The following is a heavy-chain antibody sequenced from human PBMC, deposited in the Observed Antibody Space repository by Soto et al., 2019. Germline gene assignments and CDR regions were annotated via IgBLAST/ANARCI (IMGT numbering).Heavy chain of an antibody. CDR2: ISGTGRST. Sequence: EVQLLESGGGLVQPGGSLRLSCAASGFAFSEYAMNWVRQAPGKGLEWVSVISGTGRSTYYADSVKGRFTISRDNSKNTVYLHMNSLRAEDTAVYYCVKDGLVYAIPADLDYWGQGTLVTVSS. V-gene: IGHV3-23*01. CDR3: VKDGLVYAIPADLDY. J-gene: IGHJ4*02. D-gene: IGHD2-8*01. CDR1: GFAFSEYA.